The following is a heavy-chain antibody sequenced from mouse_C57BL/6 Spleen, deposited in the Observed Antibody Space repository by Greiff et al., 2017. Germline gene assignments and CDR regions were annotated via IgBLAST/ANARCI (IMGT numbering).Heavy chain of an antibody. CDR3: ARYSYGSSYYFDD. J-gene: IGHJ2*01. D-gene: IGHD1-1*01. V-gene: IGHV1-69*01. Sequence: QVQLQQPGAELVMPGASVKLSCKASGYTFTSYWMHWVKQRPGQGLEWIGEIDPSDSYTNYNQKFKGKSTLTVDKSSSTAYMQLSSLTSEDSAVYYCARYSYGSSYYFDDWGPGPTLTVSS. CDR1: GYTFTSYW. CDR2: IDPSDSYT.